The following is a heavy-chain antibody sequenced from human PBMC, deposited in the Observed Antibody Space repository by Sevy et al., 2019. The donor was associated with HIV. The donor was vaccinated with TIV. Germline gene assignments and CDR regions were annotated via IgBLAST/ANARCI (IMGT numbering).Heavy chain of an antibody. J-gene: IGHJ6*02. CDR3: SRADYYGSDGGYYGMDV. Sequence: GGSLRLSCKVSGFTFGDYVMTWFRQAPGKGLEWVGFIRSKVYGRTTEYAASVKGRFIISRDDSKSIAYLRMNSLKTEDTGVYYCSRADYYGSDGGYYGMDVWGQGTTVTVSS. D-gene: IGHD3-10*01. CDR1: GFTFGDYV. CDR2: IRSKVYGRTT. V-gene: IGHV3-49*03.